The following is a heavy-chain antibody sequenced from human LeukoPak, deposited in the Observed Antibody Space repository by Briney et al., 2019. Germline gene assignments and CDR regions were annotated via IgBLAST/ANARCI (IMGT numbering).Heavy chain of an antibody. CDR3: AKALRKGQLVSELGFDY. J-gene: IGHJ4*02. D-gene: IGHD6-13*01. Sequence: GGSLRLSCAASAFTFTSYAMSWVRQAPGKGLEWVSSITGSGGSTYSADSVKGRFTISRDNSKNTVYLQMNGLRAEDTAVYYCAKALRKGQLVSELGFDYWGQGTLVTVSS. CDR2: ITGSGGST. V-gene: IGHV3-23*01. CDR1: AFTFTSYA.